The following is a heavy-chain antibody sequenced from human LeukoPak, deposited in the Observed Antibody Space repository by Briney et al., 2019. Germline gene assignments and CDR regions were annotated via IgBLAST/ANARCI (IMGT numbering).Heavy chain of an antibody. CDR2: INAGNGNT. V-gene: IGHV1-3*01. CDR1: GYTFTSYA. Sequence: ASVKVSCKASGYTFTSYAMHWVRQAPGQRLEWMGWINAGNGNTKYSQKFQGRVTITRDTSASTAYTELSSLRSEDTAVYYCARSSSSSWFDPWGQGTLVTVSS. CDR3: ARSSSSSWFDP. D-gene: IGHD6-6*01. J-gene: IGHJ5*02.